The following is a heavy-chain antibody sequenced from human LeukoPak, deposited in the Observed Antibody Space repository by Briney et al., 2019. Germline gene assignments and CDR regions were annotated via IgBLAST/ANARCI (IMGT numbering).Heavy chain of an antibody. J-gene: IGHJ4*02. V-gene: IGHV3-20*04. CDR3: ARRASTERGHSYGLDY. Sequence: GGSLRLSCAASGFTFSSYSMNWVRQAPGKGLEWVSGINWNGVSTGYADSVKGRITISRDNAKNSLYLQMNSLRAEDSAVYYCARRASTERGHSYGLDYWGQGTLVTVSS. D-gene: IGHD5-18*01. CDR1: GFTFSSYS. CDR2: INWNGVST.